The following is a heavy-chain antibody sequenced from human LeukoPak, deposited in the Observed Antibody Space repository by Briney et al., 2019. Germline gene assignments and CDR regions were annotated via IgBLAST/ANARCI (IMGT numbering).Heavy chain of an antibody. Sequence: PSQTLSLTCTVSGGSISSGGYYWSWIRQHPGKGLEWIGYIYYSGSTYYNPSLKSRVTISVDTSKNQFSLKLSSVTAADTAIYYCAQYIRDSGTYNFDHWGQGNLVTVSS. CDR1: GGSISSGGYY. D-gene: IGHD1-1*01. CDR2: IYYSGST. J-gene: IGHJ4*02. V-gene: IGHV4-31*03. CDR3: AQYIRDSGTYNFDH.